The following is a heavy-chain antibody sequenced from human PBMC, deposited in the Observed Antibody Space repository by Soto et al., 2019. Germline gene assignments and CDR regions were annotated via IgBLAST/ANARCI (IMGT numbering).Heavy chain of an antibody. CDR2: VHYSGNT. CDR3: ARQGRVVAQGMWFDT. V-gene: IGHV4-38-2*02. J-gene: IGHJ5*02. D-gene: IGHD2-15*01. CDR1: GYSISSGYH. Sequence: PSETLSLTCTVSGYSISSGYHWAWIQQPPGKGLEWLGSVHYSGNTYYNPSLKSRLTISVDKSKNQFSLNLSSVTAADTAVYYCARQGRVVAQGMWFDTWGQGTLVTVSS.